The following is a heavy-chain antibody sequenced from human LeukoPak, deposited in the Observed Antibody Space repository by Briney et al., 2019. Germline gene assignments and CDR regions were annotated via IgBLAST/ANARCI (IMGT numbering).Heavy chain of an antibody. CDR1: GYTFTSYY. Sequence: ASVKVSCKASGYTFTSYYIHWVRQAPGQGLEWMGIINPSAGSATYAQKFQGRVTMTRDTSTSTVYMELSSLRSEDTAVYFCARVLEKYSDRSGYDAFDIWDQGTMVTVSS. J-gene: IGHJ3*02. D-gene: IGHD3-22*01. V-gene: IGHV1-46*01. CDR2: INPSAGSA. CDR3: ARVLEKYSDRSGYDAFDI.